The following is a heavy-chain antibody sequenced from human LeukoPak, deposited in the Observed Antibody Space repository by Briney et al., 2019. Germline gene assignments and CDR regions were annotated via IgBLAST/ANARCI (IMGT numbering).Heavy chain of an antibody. J-gene: IGHJ4*02. Sequence: ASVKVSCKVSGYTLTELSMHWVRQAPGKGLEWMGGFDPEDGETIYAQKFQGRVTMTEDTSTDTAYMELSSLRSEDTAVYYCASGPPHPSRFGVVIILEFDYWGQGTLVTVSP. CDR2: FDPEDGET. V-gene: IGHV1-24*01. D-gene: IGHD3-3*01. CDR1: GYTLTELS. CDR3: ASGPPHPSRFGVVIILEFDY.